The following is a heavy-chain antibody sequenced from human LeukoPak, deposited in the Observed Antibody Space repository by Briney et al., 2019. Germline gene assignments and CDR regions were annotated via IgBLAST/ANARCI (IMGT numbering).Heavy chain of an antibody. CDR2: ISSSSSYI. CDR1: GFTFSSYS. J-gene: IGHJ4*02. D-gene: IGHD6-13*01. Sequence: PGGSLRLSCAASGFTFSSYSMNWVRQAPGRGLEWVSSISSSSSYIYYADSVKGRFTISRDNAKNSLYLQMNSLRAEDTAVYYCARDAKGAAGSDWGQGTLVTVSS. V-gene: IGHV3-21*01. CDR3: ARDAKGAAGSD.